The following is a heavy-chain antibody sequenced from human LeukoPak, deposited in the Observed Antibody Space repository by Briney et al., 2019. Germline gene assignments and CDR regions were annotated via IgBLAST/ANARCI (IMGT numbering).Heavy chain of an antibody. CDR3: AKASCCSGGSCYSDY. CDR2: ISAYNGNT. D-gene: IGHD2-15*01. V-gene: IGHV1-18*01. CDR1: RYTLTSSF. J-gene: IGHJ4*02. Sequence: ASVKVSCKASRYTLTSSFISWGRQAPGQGLEWIGWISAYNGNTIYAQKVKGRVTMTTDTSTSTAYMELRSLKSDDTAVYYCAKASCCSGGSCYSDYWGQGTLVTVSS.